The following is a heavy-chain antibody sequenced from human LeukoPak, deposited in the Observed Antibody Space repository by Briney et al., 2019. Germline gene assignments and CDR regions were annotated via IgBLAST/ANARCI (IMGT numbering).Heavy chain of an antibody. Sequence: ASVKVSCKASGYTFTSYYMHWVRQAPGQGLEWMGIINPSGGSTSYAQKFQGRVTMTRDTSTSTVYMELSSLRSEDTAVYYCARGRTTTRYGSRGSGIYHPKNPTLDSWGQGILVPVSS. J-gene: IGHJ4*02. CDR1: GYTFTSYY. CDR2: INPSGGST. D-gene: IGHD3-10*01. V-gene: IGHV1-46*01. CDR3: ARGRTTTRYGSRGSGIYHPKNPTLDS.